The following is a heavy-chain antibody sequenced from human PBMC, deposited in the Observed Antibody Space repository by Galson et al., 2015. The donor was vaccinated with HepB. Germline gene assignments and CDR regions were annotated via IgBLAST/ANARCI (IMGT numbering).Heavy chain of an antibody. D-gene: IGHD2-2*01. J-gene: IGHJ6*03. Sequence: SLRLSCAASGFTFSRYAMSWVRQAPGKGLEWVSTISITGDYTFYADSVNGRFTISRDNSKNTLYQQMNSLRADDTAIYYCTKARVPGSMPYYYYYMDVWGKGTTVTVSS. CDR3: TKARVPGSMPYYYYYMDV. V-gene: IGHV3-23*01. CDR1: GFTFSRYA. CDR2: ISITGDYT.